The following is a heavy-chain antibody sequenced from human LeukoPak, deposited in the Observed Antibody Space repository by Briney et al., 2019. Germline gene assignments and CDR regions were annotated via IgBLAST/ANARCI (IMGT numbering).Heavy chain of an antibody. D-gene: IGHD5-12*01. CDR3: ASGIRGYDIGAVFDP. J-gene: IGHJ5*02. Sequence: ASVKVSCKASGGTFSSYAISWVRQAPGQGLEWMGGIIPIFGTANYAQKFQGRVTITADESTSTAYMELSSLRSEDTAVYYCASGIRGYDIGAVFDPWGQGTLVTVSS. CDR2: IIPIFGTA. CDR1: GGTFSSYA. V-gene: IGHV1-69*01.